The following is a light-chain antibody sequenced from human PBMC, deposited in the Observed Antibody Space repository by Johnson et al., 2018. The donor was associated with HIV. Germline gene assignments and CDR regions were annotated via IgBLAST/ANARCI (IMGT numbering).Light chain of an antibody. CDR3: GTWDDSLNGFV. CDR1: NSNIGNNY. Sequence: QSVLTQPPSVSAAPGQKVTISCSGSNSNIGNNYVSWFQQLPGTAPKLLIYENNKRPSGIPDRFSGSKFGTSATLGITGLQTGDEADYYCGTWDDSLNGFVFGTGTKVTVL. J-gene: IGLJ1*01. V-gene: IGLV1-51*02. CDR2: ENN.